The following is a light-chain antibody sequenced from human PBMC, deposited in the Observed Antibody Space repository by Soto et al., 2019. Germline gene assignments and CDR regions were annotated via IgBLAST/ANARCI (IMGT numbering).Light chain of an antibody. CDR1: QGISNF. CDR2: AAS. V-gene: IGKV1-16*01. Sequence: QMTQSPSSLSASVGDRVTITCRASQGISNFVAWFQQKPGKAPKSVIYAASTLLSGVPSRFSGSGSGTDFTLTISSLQPEDSATYYCQQYQSYPLTFGGGTKVEIK. CDR3: QQYQSYPLT. J-gene: IGKJ4*01.